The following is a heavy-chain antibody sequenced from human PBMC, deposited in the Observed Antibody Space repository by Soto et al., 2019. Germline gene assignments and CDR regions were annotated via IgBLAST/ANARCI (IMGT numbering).Heavy chain of an antibody. CDR3: TRTYYDFWSGYSSPSFDY. D-gene: IGHD3-3*01. CDR1: GFTFSNAW. V-gene: IGHV3-15*07. J-gene: IGHJ4*02. CDR2: IKSKTDGGTT. Sequence: PGGSLRLSCAASGFTFSNAWMNWVRQAPGKGLEWVGRIKSKTDGGTTDYAAPVKGRFTISRDDSKNTLYLQMNSLKTEDTAVYYCTRTYYDFWSGYSSPSFDYWGQGTLVTVSS.